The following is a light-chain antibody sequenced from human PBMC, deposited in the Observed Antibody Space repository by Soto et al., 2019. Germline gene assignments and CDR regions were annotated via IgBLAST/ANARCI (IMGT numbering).Light chain of an antibody. CDR3: QQYNGYWT. J-gene: IGKJ1*01. CDR2: EAS. V-gene: IGKV1-5*03. CDR1: QSISDS. Sequence: DIQMTQSPSTLSASVGDRVTITCRASQSISDSLAWYPQKPGKAPKLLIYEASSLKSGVPSRLRGSRSGTEYTLTISSLQPDDFATYYCQQYNGYWTFGQGTKVEIK.